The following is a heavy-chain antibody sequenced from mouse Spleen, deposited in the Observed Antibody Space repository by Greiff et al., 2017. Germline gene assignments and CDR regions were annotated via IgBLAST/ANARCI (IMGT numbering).Heavy chain of an antibody. J-gene: IGHJ2*01. V-gene: IGHV5-16*01. CDR2: INYDGSST. Sequence: EVKLMESEGGLVQPGSSMKLSCTASGFTFSDYYMAWVRQVPEKGLEWVANINYDGSSTYYLDSLKSRFIISRDNAKNILYLQMSSLKSEDTATYYCAREGDYGFDYWGQGTTLTVSS. CDR1: GFTFSDYY. D-gene: IGHD2-4*01. CDR3: AREGDYGFDY.